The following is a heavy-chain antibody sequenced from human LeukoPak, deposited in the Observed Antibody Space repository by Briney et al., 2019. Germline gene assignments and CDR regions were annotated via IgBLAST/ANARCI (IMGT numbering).Heavy chain of an antibody. Sequence: GGSLRLSCAASGLNVSSNHMSWVRQAPGKGLKWVSLIYISSNTYYADSVKGRFTISRDNSKNTLYLQLNSLRVEDTAVYYCAGGGGVGAKYWGQGTLVTVSS. CDR3: AGGGGVGAKY. V-gene: IGHV3-53*01. J-gene: IGHJ4*02. CDR1: GLNVSSNH. CDR2: IYISSNT. D-gene: IGHD1-26*01.